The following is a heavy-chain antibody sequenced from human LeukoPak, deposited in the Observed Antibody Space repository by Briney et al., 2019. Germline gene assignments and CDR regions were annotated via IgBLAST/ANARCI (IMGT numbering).Heavy chain of an antibody. CDR1: GYTFTSYG. D-gene: IGHD2-15*01. V-gene: IGHV1-18*01. CDR2: IGAYNGNT. CDR3: ASQYCSGGSCYTWAGFDY. Sequence: ASVKVSCKASGYTFTSYGISWVRQAPGQGLEWMGWIGAYNGNTNYAQKLQGRVTMTTDTSTSTAYMELRSLRSDDTAVYYCASQYCSGGSCYTWAGFDYWGQGTLVTVSS. J-gene: IGHJ4*02.